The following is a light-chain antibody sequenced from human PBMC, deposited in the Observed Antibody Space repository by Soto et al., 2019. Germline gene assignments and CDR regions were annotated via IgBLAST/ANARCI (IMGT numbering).Light chain of an antibody. CDR3: QYYKNLLNT. CDR2: ASS. V-gene: IGKV3-15*01. Sequence: GMSKSVATLSVSQGDKVSRSCRTSQTISNTFAWYQQKPGQAPRLLIYASSTRATGVSARFSGSGSGTEFTLTISSLQSEDFTIYYCQYYKNLLNTFGEGTKVDNK. CDR1: QTISNT. J-gene: IGKJ4*01.